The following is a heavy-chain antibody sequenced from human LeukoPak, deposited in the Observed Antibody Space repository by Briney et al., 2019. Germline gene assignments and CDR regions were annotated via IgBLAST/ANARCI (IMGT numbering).Heavy chain of an antibody. J-gene: IGHJ5*02. D-gene: IGHD6-19*01. CDR1: GFTFHTYW. V-gene: IGHV3-7*01. Sequence: GGSLILSCTASGFTFHTYWMSWFGRAPGKGREWVANINPDGSETYCVASVKGRFTASRDNAKNSLFLQMNNLRAEDTAVYYCAGSRVAVTDTLDPWGQGALVTVSS. CDR3: AGSRVAVTDTLDP. CDR2: INPDGSET.